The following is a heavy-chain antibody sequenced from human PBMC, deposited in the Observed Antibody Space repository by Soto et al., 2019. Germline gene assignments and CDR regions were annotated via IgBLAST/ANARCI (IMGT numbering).Heavy chain of an antibody. V-gene: IGHV3-73*01. D-gene: IGHD1-1*01. CDR2: IRNKADGYAT. CDR1: GFTFSASA. Sequence: GGSLRLSCAASGFTFSASAIHWVRQASGKGLEWVGRIRNKADGYATAYAASVRGRFTISRDDSRSTAYLQMNSLKTEDTAVYYCTRHDTGLYYYYMDVWGKGTTVTVSS. CDR3: TRHDTGLYYYYMDV. J-gene: IGHJ6*03.